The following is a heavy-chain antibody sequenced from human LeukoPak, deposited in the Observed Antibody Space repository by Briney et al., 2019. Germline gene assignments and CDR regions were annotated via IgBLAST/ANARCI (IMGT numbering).Heavy chain of an antibody. CDR2: IYTSGST. CDR3: ARSIAAAGHFDY. CDR1: GGSISSGSYY. Sequence: SETLSLTCTVSGGSISSGSYYWSWIRQPAGKGLEWIGRIYTSGSTNYNPSLKSRVTISVDTSKNQFSLKLSSVTAADTAVYYCARSIAAAGHFDYWGQGTLVTVSS. D-gene: IGHD6-13*01. V-gene: IGHV4-61*02. J-gene: IGHJ4*02.